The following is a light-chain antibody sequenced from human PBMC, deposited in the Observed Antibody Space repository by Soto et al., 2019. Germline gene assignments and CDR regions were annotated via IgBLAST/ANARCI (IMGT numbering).Light chain of an antibody. J-gene: IGLJ1*01. CDR1: SSDVGTYNL. CDR2: EVS. V-gene: IGLV2-23*02. Sequence: QSALTQPASVSGSPGQSITISCTVASSDVGTYNLVSWYQQHPGKAPKLMIYEVSKRPSGVSNRFSGSKSGNTASLTISGLQAEDEADYYCCSYAGSNTLYVFGTGTKLTVL. CDR3: CSYAGSNTLYV.